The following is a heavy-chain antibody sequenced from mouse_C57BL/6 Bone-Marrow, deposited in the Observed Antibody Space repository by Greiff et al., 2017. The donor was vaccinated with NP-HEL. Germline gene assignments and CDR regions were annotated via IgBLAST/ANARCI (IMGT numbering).Heavy chain of an antibody. D-gene: IGHD1-1*01. Sequence: EVKLMESGGDLVKPGGSLKLSCAASGFTFSSYGMSWVRQTPDKRLEWVATISSGGSYTYYPDSVKGRFTISRDNAKNTLYLQMSSLKSEDTAMYYCARHKMYYYCSSPPWFAYWGQGTLVTVSA. CDR2: ISSGGSYT. CDR1: GFTFSSYG. CDR3: ARHKMYYYCSSPPWFAY. V-gene: IGHV5-6*01. J-gene: IGHJ3*01.